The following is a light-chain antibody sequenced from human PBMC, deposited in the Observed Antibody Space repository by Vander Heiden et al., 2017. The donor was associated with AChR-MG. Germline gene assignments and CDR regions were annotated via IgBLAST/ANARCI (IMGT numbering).Light chain of an antibody. CDR1: SLRSYY. CDR2: GKN. J-gene: IGLJ2*01. CDR3: NSRDSSGNHDVV. V-gene: IGLV3-19*01. Sequence: SSELTQDPAVSVALGQTVRITCQGDSLRSYYASWYQQKSGQAPILVNYGKNNRPSGIPDRFSGSSSGNTASFTITGAQAEDEADYYCNSRDSSGNHDVVFGGGTKLTVL.